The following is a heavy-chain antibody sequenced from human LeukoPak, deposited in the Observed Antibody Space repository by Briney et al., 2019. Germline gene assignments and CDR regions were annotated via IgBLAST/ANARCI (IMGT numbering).Heavy chain of an antibody. Sequence: PSETLSLTCAVYGGSFSGYYWSWIRQPPGQGLEWIGEINHSGRTNYNPSLKSRVTISVDTSKNQFSLKLSSVTAADTAVYYCARGGGGAWGVIIKGYYYYGMDVWGQGTTVIVSS. CDR3: ARGGGGAWGVIIKGYYYYGMDV. CDR1: GGSFSGYY. V-gene: IGHV4-34*01. D-gene: IGHD3-10*01. J-gene: IGHJ6*02. CDR2: INHSGRT.